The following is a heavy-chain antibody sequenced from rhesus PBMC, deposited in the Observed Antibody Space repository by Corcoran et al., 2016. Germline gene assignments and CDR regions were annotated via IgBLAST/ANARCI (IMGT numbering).Heavy chain of an antibody. CDR3: ARVDIAGTTFGDY. D-gene: IGHD1-20*01. J-gene: IGHJ4*01. CDR2: IYSNDHK. V-gene: IGHV2-95*01. Sequence: QVTLKESGPALVKPTQTLTLTCTFSGFSISTTGTGVGWIRQPPGKALEWLASIYSNDHKYYSTSLKGRLTISKYTSKNQVVLTMTNMDPVDTATYSCARVDIAGTTFGDYWGQGVLVTVSS. CDR1: GFSISTTGTG.